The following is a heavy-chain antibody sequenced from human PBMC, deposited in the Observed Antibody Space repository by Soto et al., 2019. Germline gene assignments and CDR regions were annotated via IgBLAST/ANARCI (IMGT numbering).Heavy chain of an antibody. CDR3: ARHFRGATTSPWYFDL. V-gene: IGHV4-39*01. CDR1: GGSISSSSYY. Sequence: QLQLQESGPGLVKPSETLSLTCTVSGGSISSSSYYWGWIRQPPGKGLEWIGTLYYTGTTYYNPSLQSRLIISGDTSKNQFSLKLSSVTAADTAVYSCARHFRGATTSPWYFDLWGRGTLVTVSS. J-gene: IGHJ2*01. D-gene: IGHD1-26*01. CDR2: LYYTGTT.